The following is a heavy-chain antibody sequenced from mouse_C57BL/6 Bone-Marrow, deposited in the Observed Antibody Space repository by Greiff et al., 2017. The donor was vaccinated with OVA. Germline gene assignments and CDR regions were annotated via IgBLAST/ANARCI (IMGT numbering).Heavy chain of an antibody. Sequence: QVQLQQSGPGLVQPSQSLSITCTVSGFSLTSYGVHWVRQSPGTGLEWLGVIWRGGSTDYNAAFISRLSISKDNSKSQVFVKMNSLQADDTAIYYCARNWYYFDYWGQGTTLTVSA. CDR2: IWRGGST. CDR3: ARNWYYFDY. V-gene: IGHV2-4-1*01. J-gene: IGHJ2*01. CDR1: GFSLTSYG.